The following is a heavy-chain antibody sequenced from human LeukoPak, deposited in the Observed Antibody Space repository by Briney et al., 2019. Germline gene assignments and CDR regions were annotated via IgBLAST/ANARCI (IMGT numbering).Heavy chain of an antibody. CDR1: GGSISSYY. V-gene: IGHV4-59*01. CDR2: IYYSGST. CDR3: ARARYSGSYWDYYYYMDV. D-gene: IGHD1-26*01. Sequence: SETLSLTCTVSGGSISSYYWSWIRQPPGKGLEWIGYIYYSGSTNYNPSLKSRVTISVDTSKNQFSLKLSSVTAADTAVYYCARARYSGSYWDYYYYMDVWDKGTTVTISS. J-gene: IGHJ6*03.